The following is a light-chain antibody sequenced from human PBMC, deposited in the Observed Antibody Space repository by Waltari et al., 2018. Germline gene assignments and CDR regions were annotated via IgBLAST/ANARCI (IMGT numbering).Light chain of an antibody. J-gene: IGLJ2*01. V-gene: IGLV1-44*01. CDR2: FNK. CDR3: ATWDDSLNGLV. Sequence: QSVVTQPPSASGTPRQRVTISCSVSSSNIGDNTVSWYQQLPGTAPKLLIFFNKKRPSGIPDRFSGSKSGTSASLAISGLHAEDEGEYYCATWDDSLNGLVFGGGTHLTVL. CDR1: SSNIGDNT.